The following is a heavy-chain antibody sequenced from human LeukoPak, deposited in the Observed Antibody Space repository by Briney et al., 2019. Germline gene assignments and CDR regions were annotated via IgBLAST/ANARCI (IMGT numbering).Heavy chain of an antibody. J-gene: IGHJ4*02. V-gene: IGHV3-48*04. CDR3: ARGVVPAASRAFDY. D-gene: IGHD2-2*01. CDR1: EFTFSSYS. Sequence: GGSLRLSCAASEFTFSSYSMNWVRQAPGKGLEWVSYISSGSSTIYYAYSVKGRFTISRDNAKNSLYLQMYSLRAEDTAVYYCARGVVPAASRAFDYWGQGTLVTVSS. CDR2: ISSGSSTI.